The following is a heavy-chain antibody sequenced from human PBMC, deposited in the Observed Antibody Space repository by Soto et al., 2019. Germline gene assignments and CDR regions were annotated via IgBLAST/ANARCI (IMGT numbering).Heavy chain of an antibody. J-gene: IGHJ5*02. V-gene: IGHV4-59*01. CDR2: IYYSGST. Sequence: SETLSLTCTVSGGSISSYYWSWIRQPPGKGLEWIGYIYYSGSTNYNPSLKSRVTISVDTSKNQFSLKLSSVTAADTAVYYCARGGSWYVGIDPWGQGTLVTVSS. CDR1: GGSISSYY. D-gene: IGHD6-13*01. CDR3: ARGGSWYVGIDP.